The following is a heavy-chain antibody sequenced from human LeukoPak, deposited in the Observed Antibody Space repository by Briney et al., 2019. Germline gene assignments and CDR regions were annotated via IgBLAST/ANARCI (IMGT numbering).Heavy chain of an antibody. D-gene: IGHD6-19*01. Sequence: PGGSLRLSCAASGFTFSSYGMSWVRQAPGKGLEWVSAISGSGGSTYYADSVKGRFTMSRDNSKNTLYLQMNSLRADDTAVYYCARDLKSSGWYEGFDYWGQGTLVTVSS. V-gene: IGHV3-23*01. CDR1: GFTFSSYG. J-gene: IGHJ4*02. CDR3: ARDLKSSGWYEGFDY. CDR2: ISGSGGST.